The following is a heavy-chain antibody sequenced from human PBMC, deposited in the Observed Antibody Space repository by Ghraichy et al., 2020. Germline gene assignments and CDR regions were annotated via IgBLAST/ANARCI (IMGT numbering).Heavy chain of an antibody. J-gene: IGHJ2*01. CDR3: ARRGDFLYWYFDL. CDR1: GGSISTSDYY. V-gene: IGHV4-39*01. CDR2: IHYSGST. D-gene: IGHD3-16*01. Sequence: SQTLSLTCTVSGGSISTSDYYWGWIRQPPGKGLEWIGSIHYSGSTYYNPSLKSRVTVSVDTPKNQFSLRLNSVTAADTAVYYCARRGDFLYWYFDLWGRGTLVSVSS.